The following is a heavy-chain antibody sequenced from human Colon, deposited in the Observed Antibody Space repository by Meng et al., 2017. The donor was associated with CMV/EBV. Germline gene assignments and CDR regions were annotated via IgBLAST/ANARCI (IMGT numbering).Heavy chain of an antibody. CDR1: GFTFSSYS. V-gene: IGHV3-48*04. J-gene: IGHJ4*02. D-gene: IGHD6-6*01. Sequence: GESLKISCAASGFTFSSYSMNWVRQAPGKGLEWVAYLSGSRTIIDYADSVKGRFTISRDNAKNSLYLQMNSLRAEDTAVYYCARAPIAARQGYFDFWGQGALVTVSS. CDR3: ARAPIAARQGYFDF. CDR2: LSGSRTII.